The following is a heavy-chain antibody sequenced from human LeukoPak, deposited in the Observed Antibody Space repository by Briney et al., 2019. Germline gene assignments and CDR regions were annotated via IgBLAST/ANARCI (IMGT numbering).Heavy chain of an antibody. Sequence: GGPLRLSCAASGFTFRNTWMAWVRQAPGKGLEWVANINQDGGTRQYADSVRGRFTISRDNAKNSLYLEMNSLRAEDTGLYHCARDMKGNLDYWGQGTLVTVSS. D-gene: IGHD3-16*01. V-gene: IGHV3-7*01. CDR3: ARDMKGNLDY. CDR2: INQDGGTR. J-gene: IGHJ4*02. CDR1: GFTFRNTW.